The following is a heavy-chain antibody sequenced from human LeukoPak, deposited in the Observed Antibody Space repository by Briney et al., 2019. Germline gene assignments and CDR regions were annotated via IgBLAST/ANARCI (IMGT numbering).Heavy chain of an antibody. Sequence: SETLSLTCTVSGGSINSYYWSWIRQPAGKGLEWIGRIYTSGSTNYNPSLKSRVTMSVDTSKNQFSLKLSSVTAADTAVYYCARFWAASGPKLDYYYMDVWGKGTTVTVSS. CDR3: ARFWAASGPKLDYYYMDV. J-gene: IGHJ6*03. CDR2: IYTSGST. V-gene: IGHV4-4*07. D-gene: IGHD1-14*01. CDR1: GGSINSYY.